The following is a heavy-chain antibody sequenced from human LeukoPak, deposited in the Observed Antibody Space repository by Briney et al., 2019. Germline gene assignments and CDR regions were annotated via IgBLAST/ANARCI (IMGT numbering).Heavy chain of an antibody. V-gene: IGHV3-30*18. CDR1: GFTFSSYG. CDR3: AKDHFPTFYDSSGYRWGY. Sequence: GGSLRLSCAASGFTFSSYGMHWVRQAPGKGLEWVAVISYDGSNKYYADSVKGRFTISRDNSKNTLYLQMNSLRAEDTAVYYCAKDHFPTFYDSSGYRWGYWGQGTLVTVSS. CDR2: ISYDGSNK. D-gene: IGHD3-22*01. J-gene: IGHJ4*02.